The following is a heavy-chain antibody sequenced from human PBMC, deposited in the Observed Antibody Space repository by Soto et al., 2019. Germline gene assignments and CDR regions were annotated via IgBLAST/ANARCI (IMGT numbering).Heavy chain of an antibody. CDR1: GGSISSSSYY. J-gene: IGHJ4*02. D-gene: IGHD6-19*01. Sequence: SETLSLTCTVSGGSISSSSYYWSWIRQPPGKGLEWIGYIYYSGSTYYNPSLKSRVTISVDTSKNQFSLKLSSVTAADTAVYYCARSNSSGWYFDYWGQGTLVTVSS. CDR3: ARSNSSGWYFDY. CDR2: IYYSGST. V-gene: IGHV4-30-4*01.